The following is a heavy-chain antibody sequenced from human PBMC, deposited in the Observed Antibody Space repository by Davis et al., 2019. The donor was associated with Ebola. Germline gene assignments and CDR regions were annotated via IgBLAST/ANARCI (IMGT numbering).Heavy chain of an antibody. CDR3: ARGRDGYKTGNV. J-gene: IGHJ6*04. V-gene: IGHV4-34*01. CDR1: GGSFSDYY. Sequence: PSETLSLTCAVYGGSFSDYYWSWIRQPPGQGLEWIGEIHPSGSTNYNPSLASRVSISPVTSKNQFSLNLNSVTAADTAVYFCARGRDGYKTGNVWGKGTTVTVSS. CDR2: IHPSGST. D-gene: IGHD5-24*01.